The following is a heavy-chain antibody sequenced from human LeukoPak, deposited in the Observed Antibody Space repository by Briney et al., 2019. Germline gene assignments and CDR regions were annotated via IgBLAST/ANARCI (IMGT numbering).Heavy chain of an antibody. D-gene: IGHD3-3*01. V-gene: IGHV4-34*01. CDR3: ARGTIFGVVITAYYYYYMDV. CDR2: INHSGST. CDR1: GGSFSGYY. Sequence: PSETLSLTCAVYGGSFSGYYWSWIRQPPGKGLEWIGEINHSGSTNYNPSLKSRVTISVDTSKNQFSLKLSSVTAADTAVYYCARGTIFGVVITAYYYYYMDVWGKGTTVTVSS. J-gene: IGHJ6*03.